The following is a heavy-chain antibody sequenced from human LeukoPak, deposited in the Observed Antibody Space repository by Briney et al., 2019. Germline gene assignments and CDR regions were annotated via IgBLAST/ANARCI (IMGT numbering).Heavy chain of an antibody. CDR2: ITAIFRTT. D-gene: IGHD3-22*01. V-gene: IGHV1-69*13. CDR3: ARHSGYHSTMYLDY. J-gene: IGHJ4*02. CDR1: GGTFNSYA. Sequence: ASVKVSCKTSGGTFNSYAISWVRQAPGQGLEWMGGITAIFRTTNYAQKFQGRVTITADESMSTVYMEQSGLRPEDTAVYYCARHSGYHSTMYLDYWGRGTLVTVSS.